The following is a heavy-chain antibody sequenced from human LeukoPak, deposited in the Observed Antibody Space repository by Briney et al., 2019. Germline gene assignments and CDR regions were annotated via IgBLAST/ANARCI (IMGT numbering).Heavy chain of an antibody. CDR1: GFTFSSYA. Sequence: GGSPRLSCAASGFTFSSYAMSWVRQAPGKGLEWVSAISGSGGSTYYADSVKGRFTISRDNSKNTLYLQMNSLRAEDTAVYYCAKDLLRYCSSTSCYFAYWGQGTLVTVSS. CDR2: ISGSGGST. J-gene: IGHJ4*02. CDR3: AKDLLRYCSSTSCYFAY. V-gene: IGHV3-23*01. D-gene: IGHD2-2*01.